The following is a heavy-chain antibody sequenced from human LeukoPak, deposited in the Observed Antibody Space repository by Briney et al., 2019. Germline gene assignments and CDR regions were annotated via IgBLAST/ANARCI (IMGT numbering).Heavy chain of an antibody. J-gene: IGHJ6*04. D-gene: IGHD6-13*01. CDR3: ARGVLHGRPKSSDV. Sequence: SETLSLTCAVYGGSFSGYYWSWIRQPPGKGLEWIGEINHSGSTNYNPSLKSRVTISVDTSKNQFSLKLSSVAAADTAVYYFARGVLHGRPKSSDVWGKGTTVTVSS. CDR1: GGSFSGYY. CDR2: INHSGST. V-gene: IGHV4-34*01.